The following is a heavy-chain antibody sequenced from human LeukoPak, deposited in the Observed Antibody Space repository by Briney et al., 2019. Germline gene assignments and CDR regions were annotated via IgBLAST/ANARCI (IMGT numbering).Heavy chain of an antibody. Sequence: GGSLRLSCAASGFPFSDYYMSWIRQAPGKGLEWVSYISSSGSTIYYADSVKGRFTISRDNAKNSLYLQMNSLRAEDTAVYYCARASQGIATAVDYWGQGTLVTVSS. V-gene: IGHV3-11*04. CDR3: ARASQGIATAVDY. J-gene: IGHJ4*02. D-gene: IGHD6-13*01. CDR1: GFPFSDYY. CDR2: ISSSGSTI.